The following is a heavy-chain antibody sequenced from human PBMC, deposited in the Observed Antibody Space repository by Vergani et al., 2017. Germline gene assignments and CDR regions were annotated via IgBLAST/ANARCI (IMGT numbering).Heavy chain of an antibody. CDR1: GGTFSSYT. CDR3: AGDIVVVVAATQEVGGWFDP. V-gene: IGHV1-69*08. J-gene: IGHJ5*02. D-gene: IGHD2-15*01. Sequence: QVQLVQSGAEVKKPGSSVKVSCKASGGTFSSYTISWVRQAPGQGLEWMGRTIPILGIANNAQKFQGRVTITADKSTSTAYMELSSLRSEDTAVYYCAGDIVVVVAATQEVGGWFDPGGQGTVVTVSA. CDR2: TIPILGIA.